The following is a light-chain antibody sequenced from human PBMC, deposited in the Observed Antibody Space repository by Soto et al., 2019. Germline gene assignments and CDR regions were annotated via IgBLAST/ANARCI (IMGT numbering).Light chain of an antibody. CDR2: GAS. J-gene: IGKJ1*01. V-gene: IGKV3-20*01. CDR3: QEYGSSPPWT. Sequence: EIVLTQSPGTLPLSPGKRATLSCRASQSVSNNYLAWYQQKPGQAPRLLIYGASTRATGIPDRFSGSGSGTDFTLTISRLEPVDFAVYYCQEYGSSPPWTFGQGTKVEIK. CDR1: QSVSNNY.